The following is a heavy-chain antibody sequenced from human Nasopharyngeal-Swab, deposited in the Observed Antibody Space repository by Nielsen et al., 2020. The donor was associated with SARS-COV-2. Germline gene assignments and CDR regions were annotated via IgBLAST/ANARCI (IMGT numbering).Heavy chain of an antibody. J-gene: IGHJ4*02. CDR3: ARPGTGIAAADY. CDR2: IYYCGST. Sequence: PGTGLGWVGSIYYCGSTYYNPSLKSRVTISVDTSKNQFSLKLSSVTAADTAVYYCARPGTGIAAADYWGQGTLVTVSS. D-gene: IGHD6-13*01. V-gene: IGHV4-39*01.